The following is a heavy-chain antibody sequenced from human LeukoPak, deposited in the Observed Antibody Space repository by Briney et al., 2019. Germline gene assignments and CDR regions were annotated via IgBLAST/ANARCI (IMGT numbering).Heavy chain of an antibody. Sequence: GGSLRLSCTASGFTFSNYGMHWVRQAPGKGLEWVSYISSSDNTIYYADSVKGRFTISRDNAKNSLYLQMNSLRAEDTAVYYCARSHYASGTLDYWGQGTLVTVSS. J-gene: IGHJ4*02. V-gene: IGHV3-48*04. CDR3: ARSHYASGTLDY. CDR2: ISSSDNTI. CDR1: GFTFSNYG. D-gene: IGHD3-10*01.